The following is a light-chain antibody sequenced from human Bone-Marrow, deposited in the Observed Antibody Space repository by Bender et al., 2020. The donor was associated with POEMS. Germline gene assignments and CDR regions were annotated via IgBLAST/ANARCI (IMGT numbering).Light chain of an antibody. Sequence: SSELTQPTSVSVSTGQTARITCSGEALPRQYAYWYQQKAGQAPVMVIYKDTQRPSGIPERFSGSTSGTTLTLTISGVRAEDEADYYCQSTDISGTFVVFGGGTKLTVL. CDR1: ALPRQY. V-gene: IGLV3-25*03. J-gene: IGLJ2*01. CDR3: QSTDISGTFVV. CDR2: KDT.